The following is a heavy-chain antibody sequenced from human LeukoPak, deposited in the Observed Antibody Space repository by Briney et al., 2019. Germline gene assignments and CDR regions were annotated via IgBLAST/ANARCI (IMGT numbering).Heavy chain of an antibody. D-gene: IGHD5-18*01. CDR3: ARGNSYGRTYYFDY. V-gene: IGHV4-4*07. CDR2: IYTSGST. CDR1: GGSISSYY. Sequence: SETLSLTCTVSGGSISSYYWSWIRQPAGKGLEWIGRIYTSGSTNYNPSLKSRVTMSVDTSKNQFSLKLSSVTAADTAVYYCARGNSYGRTYYFDYWGQGTLVTVSS. J-gene: IGHJ4*02.